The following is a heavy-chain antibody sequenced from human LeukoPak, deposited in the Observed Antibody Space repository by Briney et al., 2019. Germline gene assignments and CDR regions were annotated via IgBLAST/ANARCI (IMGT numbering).Heavy chain of an antibody. D-gene: IGHD3/OR15-3a*01. J-gene: IGHJ4*02. CDR2: INSDGSST. CDR3: ASGTGYYPSDY. Sequence: GGSLRLSCAASGFTFSSYWMHWVRQAPGKGLVWVSRINSDGSSTSYADPVKGRFTISRDNAKNTLYLQMNSLRAEDTAVYYCASGTGYYPSDYWGQGTLVTVSS. V-gene: IGHV3-74*01. CDR1: GFTFSSYW.